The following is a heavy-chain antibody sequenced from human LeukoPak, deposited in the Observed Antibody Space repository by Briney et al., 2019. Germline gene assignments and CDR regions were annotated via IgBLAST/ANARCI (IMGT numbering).Heavy chain of an antibody. J-gene: IGHJ4*02. D-gene: IGHD6-13*01. CDR3: ARKALAAAVFDS. CDR2: INHADDNT. V-gene: IGHV3-23*01. Sequence: GGSLRLSCAASGFTFTSYAFNWVRQAPGKGLEWVSGINHADDNTFYADSVKGRFTLSRDTSKNTLYLQMNSLRADDTAVYFCARKALAAAVFDSWGQGTLVTVSS. CDR1: GFTFTSYA.